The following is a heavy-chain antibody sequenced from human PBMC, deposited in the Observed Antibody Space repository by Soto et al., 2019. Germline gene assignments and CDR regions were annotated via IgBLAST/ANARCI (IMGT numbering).Heavy chain of an antibody. V-gene: IGHV1-2*04. CDR2: NNPNSGGT. CDR3: ARSQGASTSYGMDV. J-gene: IGHJ6*02. Sequence: ASVKVSCKASGYTFTGYYMHWVRQAPGQGLEWMGWNNPNSGGTNYAQKFQGWVTMTRDTSISTAYMELSRLRSDDTAVYYCARSQGASTSYGMDVWGQGTTVTVSS. CDR1: GYTFTGYY. D-gene: IGHD2-2*01.